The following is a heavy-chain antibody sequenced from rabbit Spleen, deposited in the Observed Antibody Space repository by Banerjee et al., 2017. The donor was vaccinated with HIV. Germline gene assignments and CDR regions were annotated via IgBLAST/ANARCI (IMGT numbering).Heavy chain of an antibody. CDR2: INAITGKA. J-gene: IGHJ4*01. V-gene: IGHV1S45*01. CDR3: ARDSAGREDFNL. D-gene: IGHD4-2*01. CDR1: GFDFSNYG. Sequence: QEQLVESGGGLVQPGGSLKLSCKASGFDFSNYGVSWVRQAPGKGLEWIACINAITGKAVYASWAKGRFTFSKTSSTTVTLQMTSLTAADTATYFCARDSAGREDFNLWGPGTLVTVS.